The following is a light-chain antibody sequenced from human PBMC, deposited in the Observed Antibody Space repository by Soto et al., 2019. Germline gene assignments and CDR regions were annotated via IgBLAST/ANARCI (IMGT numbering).Light chain of an antibody. CDR3: QQYGSSPRT. V-gene: IGKV3-20*01. CDR1: QSVSSSY. Sequence: EIVLTQSPAGLSLSPGARATLSCRSSQSVSSSYLAWYQQKPGQAPRLLIYGASSRATGIPDRFSGSGSGTDFTLTISRLEPEDFAVYYCQQYGSSPRTFGQGPKV. CDR2: GAS. J-gene: IGKJ1*01.